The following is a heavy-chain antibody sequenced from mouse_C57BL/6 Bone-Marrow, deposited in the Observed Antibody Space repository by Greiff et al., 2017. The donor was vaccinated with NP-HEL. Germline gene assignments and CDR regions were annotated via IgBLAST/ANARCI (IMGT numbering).Heavy chain of an antibody. V-gene: IGHV1-55*01. CDR1: GYTFTSYW. CDR2: IYPGSGST. D-gene: IGHD1-1*01. CDR3: ARWDYYGGSCWYFDV. J-gene: IGHJ1*03. Sequence: QVQLQQPGAELVKPGASVKMSCKASGYTFTSYWITWVKQRPGQGLEWIGVIYPGSGSTNYNQKFKSKATLTVDTSSSTAYMQLSSLTSEDSAVYYCARWDYYGGSCWYFDVWGTGTTVTVSS.